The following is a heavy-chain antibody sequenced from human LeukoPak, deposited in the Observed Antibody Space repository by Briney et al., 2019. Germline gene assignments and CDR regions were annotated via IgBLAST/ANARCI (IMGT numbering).Heavy chain of an antibody. V-gene: IGHV3-7*01. CDR1: GFTFSSYW. D-gene: IGHD5-18*01. CDR3: ARYSYSHGYFDY. Sequence: GGSLRLSCAASGFTFSSYWMSWVRQAPGRGLEWVANIKQDGSEKYYVDSVKGRFTISRDNAKNSLTLQMNSPRAEDMAVYYCARYSYSHGYFDYWGQGTLVTVSS. J-gene: IGHJ4*02. CDR2: IKQDGSEK.